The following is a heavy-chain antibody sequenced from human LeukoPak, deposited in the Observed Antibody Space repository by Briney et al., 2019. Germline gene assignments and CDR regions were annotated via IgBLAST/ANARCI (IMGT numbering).Heavy chain of an antibody. CDR1: GYSFTSYW. Sequence: GESLKISCKGSGYSFTSYWIGWVRQMPGKGLEWMGIIYPGDSDTRCSPSFQGQVTISADKSISTAYLQWSSLKASDTAMYYCARAPMFRGVINWLLFDYWGQGTLVTVSS. V-gene: IGHV5-51*01. J-gene: IGHJ4*02. D-gene: IGHD3-10*01. CDR2: IYPGDSDT. CDR3: ARAPMFRGVINWLLFDY.